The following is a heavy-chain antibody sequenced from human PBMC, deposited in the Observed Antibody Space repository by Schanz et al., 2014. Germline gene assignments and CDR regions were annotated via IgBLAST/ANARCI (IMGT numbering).Heavy chain of an antibody. CDR2: IWFDGTNK. D-gene: IGHD6-19*01. Sequence: VQVVESGGDLVQPGGSLRLSCAASGFTFSNYGMSWVRQAPGKGLEWLAVIWFDGTNKYNADSVKGRFTISRDTSKNTLYLLLNSLRAEDTAVYYCARDHQWLARYYMDVWGKGTTVTVSS. CDR3: ARDHQWLARYYMDV. V-gene: IGHV3-33*08. J-gene: IGHJ6*03. CDR1: GFTFSNYG.